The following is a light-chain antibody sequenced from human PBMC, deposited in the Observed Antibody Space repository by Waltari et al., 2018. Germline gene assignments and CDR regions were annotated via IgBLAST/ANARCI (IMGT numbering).Light chain of an antibody. CDR3: QQRYDWPIT. J-gene: IGKJ4*01. CDR2: DVS. Sequence: EIVMTQSPGTLSMSPGERATLSCRASQRIDSQLAWYQQKPGQAPSLLIHDVSNRATGVPARFSGSGSGTDFTLSISSLEPEDSAFYYCQQRYDWPITFGGGTKVEIK. CDR1: QRIDSQ. V-gene: IGKV3-11*01.